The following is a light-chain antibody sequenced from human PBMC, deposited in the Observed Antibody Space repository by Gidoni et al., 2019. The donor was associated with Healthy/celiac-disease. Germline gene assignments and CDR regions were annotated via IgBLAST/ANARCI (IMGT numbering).Light chain of an antibody. J-gene: IGLJ2*01. CDR3: GSYTSSSTLVV. CDR2: EVS. CDR1: SSDVGGYTY. Sequence: QSPLPPPASVSGSPGPSITISCTRTSSDVGGYTYVSWYQQHPGKAPKLMIYEVSNRPSGVSNRFSGSKSGNTSSLTIAGLQAEDEADYYCGSYTSSSTLVVFGGGTKLTV. V-gene: IGLV2-14*01.